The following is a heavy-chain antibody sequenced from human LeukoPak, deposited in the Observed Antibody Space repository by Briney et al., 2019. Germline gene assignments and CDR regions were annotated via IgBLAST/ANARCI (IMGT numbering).Heavy chain of an antibody. V-gene: IGHV1-46*01. D-gene: IGHD4-11*01. J-gene: IGHJ4*02. Sequence: ASVKVSCKASGYAFTSYHTHWMRQAPGQGLGWMGIIIPSSGSTTYAQKFQGRVTMTRDTSTSTVYMELSSLTSDDTAVYFCARSDYNDYRGLGFWGQGTLVTVSS. CDR1: GYAFTSYH. CDR2: IIPSSGST. CDR3: ARSDYNDYRGLGF.